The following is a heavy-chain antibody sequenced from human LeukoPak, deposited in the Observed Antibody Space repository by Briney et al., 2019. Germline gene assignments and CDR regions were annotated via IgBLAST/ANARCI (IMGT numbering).Heavy chain of an antibody. CDR1: GFTFSSYW. Sequence: GGSLRLSCAAPGFTFSSYWMSWVRQAPGKGLEWVANIKKDGSEKYYVDSVKGRFTISRDNAKTSLYLQMNSLRAEDTAVYYCAKDPHWAAAKWNYFDYWGQGTLVTVSS. V-gene: IGHV3-7*01. D-gene: IGHD6-13*01. CDR2: IKKDGSEK. CDR3: AKDPHWAAAKWNYFDY. J-gene: IGHJ4*02.